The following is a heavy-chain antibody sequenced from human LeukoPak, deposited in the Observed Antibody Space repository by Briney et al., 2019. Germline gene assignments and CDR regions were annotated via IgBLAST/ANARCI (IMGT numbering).Heavy chain of an antibody. V-gene: IGHV4-59*01. J-gene: IGHJ6*04. CDR2: IYYSGST. Sequence: SETLSLTCTVSGGSISSYYWSWLRQPPGKGLEWIGYIYYSGSTNYNPSLKSRVTISVDTSKNQFSLKLSSVTAADTAVYYCARVIQVRGVIADYGMDVWGKGTTVTVSS. D-gene: IGHD3-10*01. CDR1: GGSISSYY. CDR3: ARVIQVRGVIADYGMDV.